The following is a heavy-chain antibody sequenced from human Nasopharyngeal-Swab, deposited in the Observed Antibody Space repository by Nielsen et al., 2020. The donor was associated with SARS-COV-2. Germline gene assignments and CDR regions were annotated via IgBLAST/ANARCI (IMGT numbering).Heavy chain of an antibody. CDR3: ARDGLDYDFWSAYCMDV. D-gene: IGHD3-3*01. CDR2: ISSSSSYM. V-gene: IGHV3-21*01. CDR1: GFTFNNYN. J-gene: IGHJ6*02. Sequence: GGSLRLSCAASGFTFNNYNFNWVRQAPGKGLEWVSSISSSSSYMYYADSVKGRFTISRDNAKNSLYLQMNSLRAEDTAVYYCARDGLDYDFWSAYCMDVWGQGTTVTVSS.